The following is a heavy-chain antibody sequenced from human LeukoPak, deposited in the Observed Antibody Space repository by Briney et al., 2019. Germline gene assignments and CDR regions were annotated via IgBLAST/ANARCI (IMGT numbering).Heavy chain of an antibody. D-gene: IGHD3-22*01. V-gene: IGHV4-39*07. CDR1: GGSISSSSYY. J-gene: IGHJ4*02. CDR2: IYYSGST. CDR3: ARDVYDSSGYDY. Sequence: SETLSHTCTVSGGSISSSSYYWGWIRQPPGKGLEWIGSIYYSGSTYYNPSLKSRVTISVDTSKNQFSLKLSSVTAADTAVYYCARDVYDSSGYDYWGQGTLVTVSS.